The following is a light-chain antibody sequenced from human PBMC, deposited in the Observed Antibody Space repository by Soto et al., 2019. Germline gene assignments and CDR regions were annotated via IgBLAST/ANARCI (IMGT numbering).Light chain of an antibody. Sequence: DIQMTQSPSSLSASVGDRVTITCRASQSISSYLNWYQQKPGKAPKLLIYAASSLQSGVPSRFSGSGSGTDFTLTISSLQPEDFAVYYCQQYDSSPLTFGGGTKVDIK. CDR2: AAS. V-gene: IGKV1-39*01. J-gene: IGKJ4*01. CDR1: QSISSY. CDR3: QQYDSSPLT.